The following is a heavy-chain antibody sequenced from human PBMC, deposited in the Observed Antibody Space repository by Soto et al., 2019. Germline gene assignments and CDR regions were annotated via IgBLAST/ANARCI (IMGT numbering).Heavy chain of an antibody. CDR2: IKSDGSST. J-gene: IGHJ4*02. V-gene: IGHV3-74*01. Sequence: EVQLVESGGGLVQPGGSLRLSCAASGFSLSSRWMHWVRQIPGKGLMWVSRIKSDGSSTSYADSVKGRFSISRDNAKNTVYLQMNSLRAEDTALYYCVRDQETYGQAVFDSWGQGTLVTFSP. CDR1: GFSLSSRW. CDR3: VRDQETYGQAVFDS. D-gene: IGHD3-10*01.